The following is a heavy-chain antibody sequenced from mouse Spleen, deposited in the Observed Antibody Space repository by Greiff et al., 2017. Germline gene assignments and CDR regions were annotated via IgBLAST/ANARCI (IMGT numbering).Heavy chain of an antibody. J-gene: IGHJ3*01. V-gene: IGHV1-61*01. Sequence: QVQLKQPGAELVRPGSSVKLSCKASGYTFTSYWMDWVKQRPGQGLEWIGNIYPSDSETHYNQKFKDKATLTVDKSSSTAYMQLSSLTSEDSAVYYCARSSYYYGSRGGWFAYWGQGTLVTVSA. D-gene: IGHD1-1*01. CDR3: ARSSYYYGSRGGWFAY. CDR1: GYTFTSYW. CDR2: IYPSDSET.